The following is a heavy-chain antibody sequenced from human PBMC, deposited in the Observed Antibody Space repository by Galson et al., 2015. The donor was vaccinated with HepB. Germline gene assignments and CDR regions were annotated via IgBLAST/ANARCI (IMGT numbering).Heavy chain of an antibody. CDR1: GFRFNIYD. V-gene: IGHV3-23*01. Sequence: SLRLSCAASGFRFNIYDMSWVRQAPGKGLEWVSGITNSGGRRYYAEPGKGRFTISRDNSKNTVFLQMSSLRAEDTAIYYCAKGAYMSSYSLYGMDAGGQGTTFIVSS. CDR3: AKGAYMSSYSLYGMDA. CDR2: ITNSGGRR. D-gene: IGHD6-6*01. J-gene: IGHJ6*02.